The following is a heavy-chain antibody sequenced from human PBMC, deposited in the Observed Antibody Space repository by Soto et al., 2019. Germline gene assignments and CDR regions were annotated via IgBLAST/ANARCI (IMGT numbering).Heavy chain of an antibody. D-gene: IGHD2-2*01. CDR1: GGSISSYY. CDR2: IYYSGST. V-gene: IGHV4-59*01. Sequence: SETLSLTCTVSGGSISSYYWSWIRQPPGKGLEWIGYIYYSGSTNYNPSLKSRVTISIDTSKNQFSLKLSSVTAADTAVYYCARAVLPATAPFDYWGQGTLVTVSS. J-gene: IGHJ4*02. CDR3: ARAVLPATAPFDY.